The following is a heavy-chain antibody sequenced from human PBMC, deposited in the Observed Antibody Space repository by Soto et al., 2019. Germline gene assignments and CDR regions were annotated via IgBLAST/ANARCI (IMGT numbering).Heavy chain of an antibody. Sequence: RWSLRLSCSASVFTFSRDGMSWFRQAPGKGLEWVSLITDNGGSTYYADSVKGRFTISRDNTKNTLFLQMNSLRAEDTAVYYCAKGRATTNAFDFWGQGALVTVSS. D-gene: IGHD4-17*01. J-gene: IGHJ4*02. CDR3: AKGRATTNAFDF. CDR2: ITDNGGST. V-gene: IGHV3-23*01. CDR1: VFTFSRDG.